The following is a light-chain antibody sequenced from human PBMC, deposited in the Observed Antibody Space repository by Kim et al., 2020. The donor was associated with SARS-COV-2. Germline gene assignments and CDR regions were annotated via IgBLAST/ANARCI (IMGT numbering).Light chain of an antibody. V-gene: IGLV4-69*01. CDR1: SGHSSYA. CDR2: LNSDGSH. J-gene: IGLJ2*01. Sequence: QLVLTQSPSASASLGASVKLTCTLSSGHSSYAIARHQQQPEKGPRYLMKLNSDGSHCKGDGIPDRFSGSSSGAERYLTISSLQSEDEADYYCQTWGTGIFGGGTKLTVL. CDR3: QTWGTGI.